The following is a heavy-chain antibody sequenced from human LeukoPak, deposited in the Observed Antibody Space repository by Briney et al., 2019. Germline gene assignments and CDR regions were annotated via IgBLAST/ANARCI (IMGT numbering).Heavy chain of an antibody. J-gene: IGHJ4*02. CDR2: ISSGSSYL. V-gene: IGHV3-21*01. CDR1: GFSFSDYS. Sequence: GGSLRLSCEASGFSFSDYSMNWVRQAPGKGLEWVASISSGSSYLYYADSVKGGFTISRDNAKNSLYLHMNSLRAEDTAVYYCARDVYDRSGYYLFYFDYWGQGILVTVSS. CDR3: ARDVYDRSGYYLFYFDY. D-gene: IGHD3-22*01.